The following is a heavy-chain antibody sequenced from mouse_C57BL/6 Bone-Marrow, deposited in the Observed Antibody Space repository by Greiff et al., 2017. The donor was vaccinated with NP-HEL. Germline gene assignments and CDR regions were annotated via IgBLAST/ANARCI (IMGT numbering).Heavy chain of an antibody. V-gene: IGHV1-64*01. D-gene: IGHD2-5*01. CDR3: AAGGYYSNSYWYFDV. Sequence: VQLQQPGAELVKPGASVKLSCKASGYTFTSYWMHWVKQRPGQGLEWIGMIPPNSGSTNYNEKFKSKATLTVDKSSSTAYMQLSSLTSEDSAVYYCAAGGYYSNSYWYFDVWGTGTTVTVSS. CDR1: GYTFTSYW. CDR2: IPPNSGST. J-gene: IGHJ1*03.